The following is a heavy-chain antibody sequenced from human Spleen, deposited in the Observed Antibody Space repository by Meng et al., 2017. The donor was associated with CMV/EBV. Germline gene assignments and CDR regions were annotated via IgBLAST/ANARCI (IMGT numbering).Heavy chain of an antibody. Sequence: KASGYTFTSYGISWVRQALGQGLEWMGWISAYNGNTNYAQKLQGRVTMTTDTSTSTAYMELRSLRSDDTAVYYCARAIAGTGRYFDYWGQGTLVTVSS. V-gene: IGHV1-18*01. D-gene: IGHD6-13*01. CDR3: ARAIAGTGRYFDY. CDR1: GYTFTSYG. J-gene: IGHJ4*02. CDR2: ISAYNGNT.